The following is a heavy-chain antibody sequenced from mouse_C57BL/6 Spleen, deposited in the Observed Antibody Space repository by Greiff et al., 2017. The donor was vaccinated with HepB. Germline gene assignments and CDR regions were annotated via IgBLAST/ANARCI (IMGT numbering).Heavy chain of an antibody. CDR1: GYAFSSYW. D-gene: IGHD1-1*01. V-gene: IGHV1-80*01. CDR2: IYPGDGDT. CDR3: ARPGTTVVATRYFDV. J-gene: IGHJ1*03. Sequence: QVQLKESGAELVKPGASVKISCKASGYAFSSYWMNWVKQRPGKGLEWLGQIYPGDGDTHYNGKFKGKATLTAYKSSSPAYMQLSSLTSEDSAVYFCARPGTTVVATRYFDVWGTGTTVTVSS.